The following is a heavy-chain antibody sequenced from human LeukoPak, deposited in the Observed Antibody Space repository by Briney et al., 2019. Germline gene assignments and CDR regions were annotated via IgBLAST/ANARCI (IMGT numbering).Heavy chain of an antibody. CDR2: IYYSGST. CDR3: ASNLLWFGEYPAAFDI. D-gene: IGHD3-10*01. V-gene: IGHV4-39*07. CDR1: GGSISSSSYY. Sequence: KPSETLSLTCTVSGGSISSSSYYWGWIRQPPGKGLEWIGSIYYSGSTYYNPSLKSRVTISVDTSKNQFSLKLSSVTAADTAVYYCASNLLWFGEYPAAFDIWGQGTMVTVSS. J-gene: IGHJ3*02.